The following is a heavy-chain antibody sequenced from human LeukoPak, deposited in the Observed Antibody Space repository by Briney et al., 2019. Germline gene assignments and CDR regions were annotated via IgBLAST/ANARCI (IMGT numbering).Heavy chain of an antibody. CDR3: ATDYAGNSVPDY. CDR1: GYTFTGYY. V-gene: IGHV1-2*02. CDR2: INPNSGGT. D-gene: IGHD4-23*01. J-gene: IGHJ4*02. Sequence: ASVKVSCKASGYTFTGYYMHWVGQAPGQGLEWMGWINPNSGGTNYAQKFQGRVTMTRDASISTAYMKLSWLRSDDTALYYCATDYAGNSVPDYWGQGTLVTVSS.